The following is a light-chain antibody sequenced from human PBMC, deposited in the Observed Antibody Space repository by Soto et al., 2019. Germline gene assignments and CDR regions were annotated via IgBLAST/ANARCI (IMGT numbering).Light chain of an antibody. J-gene: IGKJ2*01. CDR1: QSVSSNY. CDR3: QQYGSSPYT. Sequence: EIVLTQSPGTLSLSPGERATLSCRASQSVSSNYLAWFQQKPGQAPRLLIYGASSRASGIPDRFSGRGSGTDFTLNISRLEPEDFAVYYCQQYGSSPYTFGQGTKLEIK. CDR2: GAS. V-gene: IGKV3-20*01.